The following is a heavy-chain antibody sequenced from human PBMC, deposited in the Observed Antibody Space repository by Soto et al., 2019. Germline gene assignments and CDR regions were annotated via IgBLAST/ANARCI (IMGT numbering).Heavy chain of an antibody. Sequence: QVQLQESGPGLVKPSETLSLTCTVSGGSISRYYWNWIRQPPGKGLEWIGYIYYSGSTNYNPSLKSRVTISVDTSKNQFPLKLGSATAADTAVYYCARDPGSGSYYGWFDPWGQGTLVTVSS. CDR1: GGSISRYY. CDR2: IYYSGST. J-gene: IGHJ5*02. CDR3: ARDPGSGSYYGWFDP. D-gene: IGHD3-10*01. V-gene: IGHV4-59*01.